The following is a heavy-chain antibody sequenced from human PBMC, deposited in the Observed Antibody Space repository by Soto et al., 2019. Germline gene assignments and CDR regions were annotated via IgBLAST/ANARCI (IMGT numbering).Heavy chain of an antibody. D-gene: IGHD1-26*01. J-gene: IGHJ5*01. CDR3: VRLIGNSWLDF. CDR1: GYRDPGSNAY. V-gene: IGHV6-1*01. CDR2: TYYRSKWYN. Sequence: THSLSSAKPGYRDPGSNAYSNCIMQYPSRGLEWLGRTYYRSKWYNDYAESVKSRITINPDTSKNQFSLHLNSVTPEDTAVYYCVRLIGNSWLDFWGQGTLVTVSS.